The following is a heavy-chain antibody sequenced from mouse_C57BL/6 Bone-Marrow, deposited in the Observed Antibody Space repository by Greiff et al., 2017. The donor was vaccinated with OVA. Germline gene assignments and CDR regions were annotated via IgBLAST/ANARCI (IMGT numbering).Heavy chain of an antibody. Sequence: EVKLVESGGGLVQPGGSLKLSCAASGFTFSDYYMYWVRQTPEKRLEWVAYISNGGGSTYYPDTVKGRFTISRDNAKNTLYLQMSRLKSEDTAMYYCARHRSNWDWYFDVWGTGTTVTVSS. D-gene: IGHD4-1*01. V-gene: IGHV5-12*01. CDR1: GFTFSDYY. CDR3: ARHRSNWDWYFDV. J-gene: IGHJ1*03. CDR2: ISNGGGST.